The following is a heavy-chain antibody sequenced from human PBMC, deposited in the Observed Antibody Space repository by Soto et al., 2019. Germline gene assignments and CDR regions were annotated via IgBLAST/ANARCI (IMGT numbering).Heavy chain of an antibody. CDR3: ARDEGYDFWSGYQNFDY. Sequence: GASVKVSCKSSGYPFTSYVISWVRQAPGQGLEWMGWISAYNGNTNYEQKLQGRVTMTTDTSTSTAYMELRSLRSDDTAVYYCARDEGYDFWSGYQNFDYWGQGTLVTVSS. CDR2: ISAYNGNT. V-gene: IGHV1-18*01. D-gene: IGHD3-3*01. J-gene: IGHJ4*02. CDR1: GYPFTSYV.